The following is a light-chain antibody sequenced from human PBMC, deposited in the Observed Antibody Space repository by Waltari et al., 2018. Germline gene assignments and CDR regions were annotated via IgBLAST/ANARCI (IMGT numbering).Light chain of an antibody. J-gene: IGLJ3*02. CDR2: RSD. CDR1: ASNLRGHL. V-gene: IGLV1-44*01. Sequence: QSVLTQPPSASGTPWQRATISCSGSASNLRGHLVHWYQQLPGKAPKRLIYRSDQRPSGVPDRFSASKTGTSASLAISGLQSEDEADYFCASWDDSLNGHWVFGGGTKVTVL. CDR3: ASWDDSLNGHWV.